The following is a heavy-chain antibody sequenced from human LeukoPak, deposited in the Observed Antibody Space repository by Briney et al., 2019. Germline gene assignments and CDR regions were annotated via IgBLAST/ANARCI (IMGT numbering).Heavy chain of an antibody. CDR2: INHSGST. D-gene: IGHD2-2*01. CDR1: GGSFSGYY. Sequence: PSETLSLTCAVYGGSFSGYYWSWIRQPPGKGLEWIGEINHSGSTNYNPSLKSRVTISVDTSKNQFSPKLSSVTAADTAVYYCARGGRGGYCSSTSCTNWFDPWGQGTLVTVSS. V-gene: IGHV4-34*01. J-gene: IGHJ5*02. CDR3: ARGGRGGYCSSTSCTNWFDP.